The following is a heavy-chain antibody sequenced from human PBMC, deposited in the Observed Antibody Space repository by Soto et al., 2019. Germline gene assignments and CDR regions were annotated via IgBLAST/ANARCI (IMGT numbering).Heavy chain of an antibody. CDR2: ITATSSFI. V-gene: IGHV3-21*01. CDR3: AIPAVVRIGYFAL. CDR1: GFTFSSHS. D-gene: IGHD3-10*01. Sequence: EVQLVESGGGLVKPGGSLRLSCAASGFTFSSHSVNWVRQAPGKGLEWVSCITATSSFIYYADSVKGRFTISRDNAKHSLSLQMHSLRVEDAAVYYSAIPAVVRIGYFALWGRGTLVTVSS. J-gene: IGHJ2*01.